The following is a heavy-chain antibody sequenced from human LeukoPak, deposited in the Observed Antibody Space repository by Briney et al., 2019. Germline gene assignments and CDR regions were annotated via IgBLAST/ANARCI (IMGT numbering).Heavy chain of an antibody. CDR1: GYTFTGYY. CDR3: ARELRFLEWLLIDY. D-gene: IGHD3-3*01. V-gene: IGHV1-2*02. J-gene: IGHJ4*02. CDR2: INPNSGGT. Sequence: ASVKVSCKASGYTFTGYYMHWVRQAPGQGLEWMGWINPNSGGTNYAQKFQGRVTMARDTFISTAYMELSRLRSDDTAVYYCARELRFLEWLLIDYWGQGTLVTVSS.